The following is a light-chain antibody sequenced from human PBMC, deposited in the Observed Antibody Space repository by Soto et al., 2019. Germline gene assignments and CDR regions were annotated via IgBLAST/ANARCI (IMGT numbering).Light chain of an antibody. CDR2: AAS. CDR1: QGISSY. Sequence: DIQMTQSPSSLSASVGDRVTITCRASQGISSYLAWYQQKPGKVPKLLVYAASTLQSGVPSRFSGSGSGTDFTLTISSLQPEDVATYYCQKYNSDPPLTFGGGTKVEIK. CDR3: QKYNSDPPLT. J-gene: IGKJ4*01. V-gene: IGKV1-27*01.